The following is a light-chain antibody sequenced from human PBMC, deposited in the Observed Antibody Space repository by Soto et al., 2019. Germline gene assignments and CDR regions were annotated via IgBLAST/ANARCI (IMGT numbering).Light chain of an antibody. CDR1: SSDVGSYNL. CDR3: CSYAGSSTFGV. Sequence: QSALTQPASVSGSPGQSITISCTGTSSDVGSYNLVSWYQQHAGKAPKLMIYEVSKRPSGVSNRFSGSKSGNTASLTISGLQAEDEADYYCCSYAGSSTFGVFGGGTKLTVL. V-gene: IGLV2-23*02. J-gene: IGLJ2*01. CDR2: EVS.